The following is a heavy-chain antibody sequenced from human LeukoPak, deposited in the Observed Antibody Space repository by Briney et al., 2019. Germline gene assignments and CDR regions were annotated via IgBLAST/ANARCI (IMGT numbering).Heavy chain of an antibody. V-gene: IGHV4-34*01. CDR1: GGSFSGYY. CDR3: AGETTVTTFHY. J-gene: IGHJ4*02. Sequence: SETLSLTCAVYGGSFSGYYWSWIRQPPGKGLEWIGEINHSGSTNYNPSLKSRVTISVDKSKNQFSLKLSSVTAADTAVYYCAGETTVTTFHYWGQGTLVTVSS. CDR2: INHSGST. D-gene: IGHD4-17*01.